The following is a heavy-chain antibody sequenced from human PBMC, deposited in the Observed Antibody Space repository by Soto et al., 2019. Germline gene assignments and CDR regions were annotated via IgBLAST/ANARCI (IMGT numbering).Heavy chain of an antibody. Sequence: ASVKVSCKVSEYTLTVLSMHWVRQAPGKGLEWMGGFDPEDGETIYAQKFQGRVTMTEDTSTDTAYMELSSLRSEDTAVYYCASDIVVVVGTVRSYFQHWGQGTLVTVSS. D-gene: IGHD2-15*01. J-gene: IGHJ1*01. CDR2: FDPEDGET. CDR3: ASDIVVVVGTVRSYFQH. CDR1: EYTLTVLS. V-gene: IGHV1-24*01.